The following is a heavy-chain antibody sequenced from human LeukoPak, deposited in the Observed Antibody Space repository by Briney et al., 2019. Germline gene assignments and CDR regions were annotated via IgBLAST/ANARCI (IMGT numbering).Heavy chain of an antibody. Sequence: SETLSLTCAVYGGSFSGYYWSWIRQPPGKGLEWIGEINHSGSTNYNPSLKSRVTISVDTSKNQFSLKLSSVTAADTAVYYCARLRDLLYGDYYYGMDVWGQGTTVTVSS. J-gene: IGHJ6*02. CDR1: GGSFSGYY. D-gene: IGHD4-17*01. CDR3: ARLRDLLYGDYYYGMDV. V-gene: IGHV4-34*01. CDR2: INHSGST.